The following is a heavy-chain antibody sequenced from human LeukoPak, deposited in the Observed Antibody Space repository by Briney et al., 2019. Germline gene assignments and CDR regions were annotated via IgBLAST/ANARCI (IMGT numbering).Heavy chain of an antibody. J-gene: IGHJ4*02. CDR3: ARRSYCGGDCLDS. CDR2: IGWDSGSL. V-gene: IGHV3-9*01. D-gene: IGHD2-21*02. CDR1: GFNFRDSA. Sequence: GGSLRLSCAASGFNFRDSAMHWLRQAPGKGLEWVSGIGWDSGSLDYAGSVKGRFTISRDNAGSTLFLEMTSLRREDTALYYCARRSYCGGDCLDSWGQGTLVTVSS.